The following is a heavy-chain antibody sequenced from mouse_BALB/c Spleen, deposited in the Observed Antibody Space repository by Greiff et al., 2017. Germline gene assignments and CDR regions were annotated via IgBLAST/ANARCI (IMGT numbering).Heavy chain of an antibody. J-gene: IGHJ4*01. CDR1: GFAFSSYD. CDR3: ARRGSSGPYAMDY. CDR2: ISSGGGST. D-gene: IGHD3-1*01. Sequence: EVQGVESGGGLVKPGGSLKLSCAASGFAFSSYDMSWVRQTPEKRLEWVAYISSGGGSTYYPDTVKGRFTISRDNAKNTLYLQMSSLKSEDTAMYYCARRGSSGPYAMDYWGQGTSVTVSS. V-gene: IGHV5-12-1*01.